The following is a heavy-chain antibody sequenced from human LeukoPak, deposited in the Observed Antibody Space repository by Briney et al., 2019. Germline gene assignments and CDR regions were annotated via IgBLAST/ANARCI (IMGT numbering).Heavy chain of an antibody. CDR3: ARGVCSGGSCYQNWFDP. Sequence: SVKVSCKASGGTFSSYAISWVRQAPGQGLEWMGRIIPIFDTANYAQKFQGRVTITTDESTSTAYMELSSLRSEDTAVYYCARGVCSGGSCYQNWFDPWGQGALVTVSS. J-gene: IGHJ5*02. V-gene: IGHV1-69*05. CDR2: IIPIFDTA. CDR1: GGTFSSYA. D-gene: IGHD2-15*01.